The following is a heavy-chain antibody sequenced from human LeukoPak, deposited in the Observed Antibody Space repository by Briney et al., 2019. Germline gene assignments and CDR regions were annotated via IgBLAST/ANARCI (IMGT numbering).Heavy chain of an antibody. CDR1: GFTVSSNY. CDR3: ARLGMGDGGDYFDY. J-gene: IGHJ4*02. D-gene: IGHD3-16*01. Sequence: PGGSLRLSCAASGFTVSSNYMSWVRQAPGKGLEWVSVIYSGGSTYYADSVKGRFTISRDNSKNTLYLQMNSLRAEDTAVYYCARLGMGDGGDYFDYWGQGTLVTVSS. CDR2: IYSGGST. V-gene: IGHV3-53*01.